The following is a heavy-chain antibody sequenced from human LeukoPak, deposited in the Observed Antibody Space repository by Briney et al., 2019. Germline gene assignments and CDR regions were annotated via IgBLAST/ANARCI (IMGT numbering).Heavy chain of an antibody. V-gene: IGHV3-48*03. Sequence: GGSLRLSCAASGFIFSSHEMNWVRQAPGKGLEWVSYISSGSTIYDADSVKGRFTISRDNAKNSLYLQMNSLRAEDTAVYYCARESIAVAGAPFDYWGQGTLVTVSS. J-gene: IGHJ4*02. CDR3: ARESIAVAGAPFDY. CDR1: GFIFSSHE. D-gene: IGHD6-19*01. CDR2: ISSGSTI.